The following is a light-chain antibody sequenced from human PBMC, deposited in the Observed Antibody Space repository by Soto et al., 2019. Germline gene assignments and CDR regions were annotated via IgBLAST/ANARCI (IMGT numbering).Light chain of an antibody. CDR1: SGHSSHI. CDR3: ETWDSNIHV. Sequence: QSVLTQSSSASASLGSSVKLTCTLSSGHSSHIIAWHQQQPGKAPRYLMRLEGSGSYNKGSGVPDRFSGSSSGADRYLTVSNLHSEDEADYYCETWDSNIHVFGGGTKRTVL. V-gene: IGLV4-60*03. CDR2: LEGSGSY. J-gene: IGLJ3*02.